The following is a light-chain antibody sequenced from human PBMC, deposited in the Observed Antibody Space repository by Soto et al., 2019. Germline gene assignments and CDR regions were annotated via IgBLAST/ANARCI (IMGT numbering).Light chain of an antibody. CDR2: EVT. CDR3: TSYAHSNILL. CDR1: SSDVGGYNY. Sequence: QSALTQPPSASGSPGQSVTISCTGTSSDVGGYNYVSCYQQHPGKAPKVIIYEVTKRPSGVPDRFSGSRSGNTASLTVSGLQDEYEADYYCTSYAHSNILLIGGGTELTVL. J-gene: IGLJ2*01. V-gene: IGLV2-8*01.